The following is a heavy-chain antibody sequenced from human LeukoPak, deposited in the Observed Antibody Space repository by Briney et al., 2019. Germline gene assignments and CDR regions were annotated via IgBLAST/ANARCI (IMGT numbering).Heavy chain of an antibody. Sequence: SGGSLRLSCAASGFSFSNYWMSWVRQAPGKGLEWVAHINQDVSEEHYMDSVETRFIISVDNPKNSLSLQMDSLRAEDTAVYYCVRDGGVSGYDLLDYWGQGTLVTVSS. D-gene: IGHD5-12*01. J-gene: IGHJ4*02. CDR2: INQDVSEE. V-gene: IGHV3-7*01. CDR3: VRDGGVSGYDLLDY. CDR1: GFSFSNYW.